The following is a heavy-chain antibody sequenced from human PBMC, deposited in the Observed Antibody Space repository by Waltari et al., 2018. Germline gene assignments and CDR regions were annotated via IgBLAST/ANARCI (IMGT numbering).Heavy chain of an antibody. CDR3: ARLRIAAAGLFDY. V-gene: IGHV4-38-2*01. CDR2: IYHSGST. J-gene: IGHJ4*02. D-gene: IGHD6-13*01. Sequence: QVQLQESGPGLVKPSETLSLTCAVSGYSISSGYYWGWIRQPPGKGLEWIGSIYHSGSTYYNPSLKSRVTISVDTSKNQCSLKLSSVTAADTAVYYCARLRIAAAGLFDYWGQGTLVTVSS. CDR1: GYSISSGYY.